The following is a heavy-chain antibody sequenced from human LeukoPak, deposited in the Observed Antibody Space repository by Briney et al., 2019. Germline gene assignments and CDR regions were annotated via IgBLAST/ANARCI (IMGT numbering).Heavy chain of an antibody. Sequence: SETLSLTCAVYGGSFSGYYWSWIRQPPGKGLEWIGEINHSGSTNYNPSLKSRVTISVDTSKNQLSLKLSSVTAADTAVYYCARAGYYDSSGLDYWGQGTLVTVSS. CDR1: GGSFSGYY. CDR2: INHSGST. D-gene: IGHD3-22*01. V-gene: IGHV4-34*01. CDR3: ARAGYYDSSGLDY. J-gene: IGHJ4*02.